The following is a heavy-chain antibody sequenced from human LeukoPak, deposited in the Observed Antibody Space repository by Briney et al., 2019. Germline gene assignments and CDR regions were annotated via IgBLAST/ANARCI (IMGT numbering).Heavy chain of an antibody. CDR3: ATFSSGFYPKEPFDI. CDR2: IKPDGSET. J-gene: IGHJ3*02. CDR1: GFDLSKNW. V-gene: IGHV3-7*01. Sequence: PGGSLTLSCAASGFDLSKNWMSWVRQAPGKGLEWVAKIKPDGSETSYVDSVEGRFTISRDNAKNSLFLQMNSLRAEDTALYYCATFSSGFYPKEPFDIWGRGTMVSVSS. D-gene: IGHD3-22*01.